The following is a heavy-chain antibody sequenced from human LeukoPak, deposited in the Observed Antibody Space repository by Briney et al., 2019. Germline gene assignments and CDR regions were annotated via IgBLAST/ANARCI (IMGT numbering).Heavy chain of an antibody. V-gene: IGHV4-39*01. CDR3: ARQLKPREFDY. Sequence: SETLSLTCTVSGGSISSTSYYWGWIRQPPGKGLEWIGNIFYSGSTYYTPSLKSRVTISVDTSKNQFSLKLSSVTAADTAVYYCARQLKPREFDYWGQGTLVTVSS. D-gene: IGHD1-14*01. J-gene: IGHJ4*02. CDR2: IFYSGST. CDR1: GGSISSTSYY.